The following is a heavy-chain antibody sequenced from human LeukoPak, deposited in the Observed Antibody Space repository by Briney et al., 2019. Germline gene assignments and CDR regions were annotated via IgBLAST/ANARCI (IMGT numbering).Heavy chain of an antibody. CDR3: ARGVVVITDRDYYYGMDA. CDR1: GGTFSSYA. V-gene: IGHV1-69*13. Sequence: SVKVSCKASGGTFSSYAISWVRQAPGQGLEWMGGIIPIFGTANYAQKFQGRVTITADESTSTAYMELSSLRSEDTAVYYCARGVVVITDRDYYYGMDAWGQGTTVTVSS. CDR2: IIPIFGTA. D-gene: IGHD3-22*01. J-gene: IGHJ6*02.